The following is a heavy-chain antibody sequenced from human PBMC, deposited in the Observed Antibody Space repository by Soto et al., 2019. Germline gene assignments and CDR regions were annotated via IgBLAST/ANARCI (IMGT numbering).Heavy chain of an antibody. CDR1: GFTFSPYA. Sequence: GGSLRLSCAASGFTFSPYAMHWVRQAPGRGLEWVAVISYDGRDSHHADSVKGRFTISRDNSKNTLYLQMNSLRAEDTAVYYCTKDLSRIADYYFDYWGQGTLVTVSS. V-gene: IGHV3-30*18. D-gene: IGHD2-15*01. J-gene: IGHJ4*02. CDR3: TKDLSRIADYYFDY. CDR2: ISYDGRDS.